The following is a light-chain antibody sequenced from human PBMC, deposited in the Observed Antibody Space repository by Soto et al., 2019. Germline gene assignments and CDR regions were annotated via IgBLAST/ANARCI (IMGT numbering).Light chain of an antibody. CDR1: STDFGSYNL. CDR3: CSYAGSSTPLI. CDR2: EVS. V-gene: IGLV2-23*02. J-gene: IGLJ1*01. Sequence: QSALTQPASVSGSPRHSSTISCTGTSTDFGSYNLVSWYQQHPGKAPKLMIYEVSKRPSGVSNRFSGSKSGNTASLTISGLQAEDEADYYCCSYAGSSTPLIFGTGTKLTVL.